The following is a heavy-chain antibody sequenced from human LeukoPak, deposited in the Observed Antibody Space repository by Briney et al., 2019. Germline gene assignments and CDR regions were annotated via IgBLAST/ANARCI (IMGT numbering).Heavy chain of an antibody. Sequence: GGSLRLSCAASGFTFSSYAMSWVRRAPGKGLEWVSAISGSGGSTYYADSVKGRFTISRDNSKNTLYLQMNSLRAEDTAVYYCAKGIAARPGNYFDYWGQGTLVTVSS. CDR1: GFTFSSYA. J-gene: IGHJ4*02. V-gene: IGHV3-23*01. CDR3: AKGIAARPGNYFDY. CDR2: ISGSGGST. D-gene: IGHD6-6*01.